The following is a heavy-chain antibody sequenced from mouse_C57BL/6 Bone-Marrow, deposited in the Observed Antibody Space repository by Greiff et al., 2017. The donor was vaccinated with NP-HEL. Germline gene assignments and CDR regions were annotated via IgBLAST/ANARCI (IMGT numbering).Heavy chain of an antibody. D-gene: IGHD1-1*01. Sequence: EVKLMESGGDLVKPGGSLKLSCAASGFTFSSYGMSWVRQTPDKRLEWVATISSGGSYTYYPDSVKGRFTISRYNAKNTLYLQMSSLKSEDTAMYYCARHYYGSSHDYWGQGTTLTVSS. CDR1: GFTFSSYG. V-gene: IGHV5-6*01. J-gene: IGHJ2*01. CDR3: ARHYYGSSHDY. CDR2: ISSGGSYT.